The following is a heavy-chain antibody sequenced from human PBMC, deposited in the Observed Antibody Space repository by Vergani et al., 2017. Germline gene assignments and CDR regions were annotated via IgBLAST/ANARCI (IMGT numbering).Heavy chain of an antibody. CDR1: GFTFNHYA. CDR3: AKAKPRNSGYDYLYYYHAMDV. V-gene: IGHV3-23*01. J-gene: IGHJ6*02. Sequence: EVQLLESGGDLVQPGGSLRLSCAASGFTFNHYAMNRVRQAPGKGLEWVSGISVSGGSTYYAGSVKGRFTISRDSSKNTLYLQMNSLSAGDTAVYYCAKAKPRNSGYDYLYYYHAMDVWGQGTTVTVSS. CDR2: ISVSGGST. D-gene: IGHD5-12*01.